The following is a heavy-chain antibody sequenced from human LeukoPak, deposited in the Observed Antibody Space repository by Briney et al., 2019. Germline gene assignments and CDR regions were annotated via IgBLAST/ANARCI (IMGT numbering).Heavy chain of an antibody. CDR3: AKDGGIAVAGTFDY. J-gene: IGHJ4*02. D-gene: IGHD6-19*01. CDR2: ISYDGSNK. V-gene: IGHV3-30*18. Sequence: GRSLRLSCAASGFTFSSYGMHWVRQAPGKGLEWVAVISYDGSNKYYADSVKGRFTISGDNSKNTLYPQMNSLRAEDTAVYYCAKDGGIAVAGTFDYWGQGTLVTVSS. CDR1: GFTFSSYG.